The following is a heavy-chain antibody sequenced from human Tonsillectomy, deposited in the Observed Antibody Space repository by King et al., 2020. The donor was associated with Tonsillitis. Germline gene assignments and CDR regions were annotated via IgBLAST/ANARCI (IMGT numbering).Heavy chain of an antibody. CDR2: ISYDGSNK. D-gene: IGHD3-22*01. J-gene: IGHJ3*02. CDR3: ARDSYFYDSSGSPISTGFDI. Sequence: VQLVESGGGVVQPGRSLRLSCEASGFFFSAYGMHWVRQAPGKGLEWVAVISYDGSNKYYADSVKGRFTISRDNSKNTLYLQMNSLRAEDTAVYYCARDSYFYDSSGSPISTGFDIWGQGTMVTVSS. V-gene: IGHV3-33*05. CDR1: GFFFSAYG.